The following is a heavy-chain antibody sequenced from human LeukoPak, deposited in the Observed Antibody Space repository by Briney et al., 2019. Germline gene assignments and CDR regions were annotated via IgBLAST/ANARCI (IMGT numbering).Heavy chain of an antibody. J-gene: IGHJ4*02. CDR1: GFTFSNYW. CDR2: LDTDGSDT. Sequence: GGSLRLSCAASGFTFSNYWMHWVRQAPGKGPVWVSRLDTDGSDTSYADSVKGRFTISRDNAKNTLYLQMNNLRAEDTAMYYCARDRYPAAREFDYWGQGTLVTVSS. V-gene: IGHV3-74*01. CDR3: ARDRYPAAREFDY. D-gene: IGHD2-2*01.